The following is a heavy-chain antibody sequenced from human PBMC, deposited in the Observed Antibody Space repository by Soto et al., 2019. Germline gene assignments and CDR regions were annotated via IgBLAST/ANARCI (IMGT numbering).Heavy chain of an antibody. J-gene: IGHJ5*02. D-gene: IGHD2-21*01. CDR2: ISYTSTTI. CDR3: ARDNGLAGSFDP. CDR1: GFTFSTYS. Sequence: EVQLVESGGGLAQPGGSLRLSCAASGFTFSTYSMNWVRQAPGKGLEWISYISYTSTTIYYPDSVRGRFTISRDNAKNSLFLQMHSLRDEDTAVYYCARDNGLAGSFDPWGQGTLVTVSS. V-gene: IGHV3-48*02.